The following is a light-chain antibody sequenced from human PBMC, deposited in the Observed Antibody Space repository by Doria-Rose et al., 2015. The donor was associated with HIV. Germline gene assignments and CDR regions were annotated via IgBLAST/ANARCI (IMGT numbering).Light chain of an antibody. J-gene: IGLJ3*02. CDR2: DVI. Sequence: TATRGDVGGYNSVSWYQQHPGKAPKLMIFDVINRPSGVSNRFSGSKSGNTASLTISGLRAEDEADYYCASYASSSTYWVFGGGTKLTVL. CDR3: ASYASSSTYWV. CDR1: RGDVGGYNS. V-gene: IGLV2-14*03.